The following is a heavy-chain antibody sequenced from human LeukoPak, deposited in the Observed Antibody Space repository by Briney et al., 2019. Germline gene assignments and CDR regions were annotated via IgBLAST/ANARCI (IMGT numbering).Heavy chain of an antibody. Sequence: TSETLSLTCTVSGGSISSYYWSWIRQPPGKGLEWIGYIYYSGRTNYNPSLKSRVTISVDTSKNQFSLKLTSVTAADTAVYYCARESYYYDSGGYYQNDYWGQGTLVTVSS. D-gene: IGHD3-22*01. CDR1: GGSISSYY. CDR2: IYYSGRT. J-gene: IGHJ4*02. V-gene: IGHV4-59*12. CDR3: ARESYYYDSGGYYQNDY.